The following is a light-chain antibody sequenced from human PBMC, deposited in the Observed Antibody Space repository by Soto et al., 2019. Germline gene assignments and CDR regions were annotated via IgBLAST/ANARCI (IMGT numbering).Light chain of an antibody. V-gene: IGLV2-23*01. J-gene: IGLJ2*01. CDR2: EGS. Sequence: QSALTHPASVSGSPGQSITISCTGTSSDVWSYNLVSWYQQHPGKAPKLMIYEGSKRPAGVSNRFSGSKSGNTASLTISGLQDEDEADYYCCSYAGSVVFGGGTQLTVL. CDR1: SSDVWSYNL. CDR3: CSYAGSVV.